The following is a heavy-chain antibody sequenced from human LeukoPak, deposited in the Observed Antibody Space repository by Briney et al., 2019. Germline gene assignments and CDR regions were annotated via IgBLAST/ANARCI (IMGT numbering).Heavy chain of an antibody. V-gene: IGHV3-23*01. D-gene: IGHD1-26*01. CDR3: ARRYTATTVYFFDY. CDR2: ISGSGGGT. J-gene: IGHJ4*02. CDR1: GFTFSSYA. Sequence: PGGSLRLSCATSGFTFSSYAMNWVRRAPGKGLEWVSAISGSGGGTYYADSVKGRFTISRDNSKNTLYLQMSSLRAEDTAVYFCARRYTATTVYFFDYWGQGTLVTVSS.